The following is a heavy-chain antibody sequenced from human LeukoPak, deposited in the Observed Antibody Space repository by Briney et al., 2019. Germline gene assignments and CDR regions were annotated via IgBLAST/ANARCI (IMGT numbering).Heavy chain of an antibody. D-gene: IGHD5-18*01. V-gene: IGHV1-69*02. Sequence: ASVKVSCKASGGTFSSYTISWVRQAPGQGLEWMGRIIPILGIANYAQKFQGRVTITADKSTSTAYMELSSLRSEDTAVYYCARGPPLDGYSYGENWFDPWGQGTLVTVYS. CDR1: GGTFSSYT. CDR3: ARGPPLDGYSYGENWFDP. J-gene: IGHJ5*02. CDR2: IIPILGIA.